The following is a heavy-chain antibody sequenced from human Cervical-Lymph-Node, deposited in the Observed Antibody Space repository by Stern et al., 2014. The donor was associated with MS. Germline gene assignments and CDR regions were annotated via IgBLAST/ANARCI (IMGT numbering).Heavy chain of an antibody. Sequence: VQLVESGPAVKKTGASVQLSCKAPGYTFTSSSMHWVRQAPGQGLEWMGIINPSGDSTTYAPKVQGRFSMTRDTSSSTVYMELSSLGSEDTAVYYCARGQRYFDYWGQGTLVTVSS. CDR2: INPSGDST. CDR3: ARGQRYFDY. CDR1: GYTFTSSS. V-gene: IGHV1-46*01. J-gene: IGHJ4*02.